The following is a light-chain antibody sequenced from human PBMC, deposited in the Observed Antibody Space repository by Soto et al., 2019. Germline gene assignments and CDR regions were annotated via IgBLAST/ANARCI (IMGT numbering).Light chain of an antibody. Sequence: DIQMTQSPSSLSVSVGDRVTISCRASQNIKNYLTWYQQKPGNAPKLLIYAASSLQSGVPSRFSGGGSGTHFTLTISSLQAEDFALYFCQQTYSTPLTFGQGTKVDIK. CDR3: QQTYSTPLT. J-gene: IGKJ1*01. CDR1: QNIKNY. CDR2: AAS. V-gene: IGKV1-39*01.